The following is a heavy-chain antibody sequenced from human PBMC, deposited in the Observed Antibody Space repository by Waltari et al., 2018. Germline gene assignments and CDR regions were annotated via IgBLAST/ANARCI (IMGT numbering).Heavy chain of an antibody. J-gene: IGHJ4*02. V-gene: IGHV1-69*11. CDR3: ARDNSCYEGWAY. Sequence: QVQLVQSGAEVKKPGSSVKVSCKASGGTFSSYAIRWVRQAPGQGLEWMGKTIPTVGTANEAQKIKGRVTITADESTSPAYMELSSLRSEDTAVYYCARDNSCYEGWAYWGQGTLVTVSS. CDR2: TIPTVGTA. D-gene: IGHD5-12*01. CDR1: GGTFSSYA.